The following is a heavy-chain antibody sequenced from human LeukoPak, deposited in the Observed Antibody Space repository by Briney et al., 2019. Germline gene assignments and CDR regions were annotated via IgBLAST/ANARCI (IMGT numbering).Heavy chain of an antibody. CDR3: AKRAGTTRNFDY. V-gene: IGHV3-23*01. CDR1: GFTFSSYA. D-gene: IGHD1-7*01. J-gene: IGHJ4*02. Sequence: PGGSLRLSCAASGFTFSSYAMSWVRLAPGKGLGWVSAINPGGGSTSSADSVRGRFTISRDNSKNTLYLQMNSLRAEDTAVYYCAKRAGTTRNFDYWGQGTLVTVSS. CDR2: INPGGGST.